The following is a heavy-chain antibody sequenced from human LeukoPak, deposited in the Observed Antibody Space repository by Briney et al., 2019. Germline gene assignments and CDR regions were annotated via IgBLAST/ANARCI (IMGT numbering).Heavy chain of an antibody. V-gene: IGHV3-23*01. CDR1: GFTFSSYA. D-gene: IGHD2-2*02. J-gene: IGHJ3*01. CDR2: ISGSGGST. CDR3: AKDGVVGVVVPAAISF. Sequence: GGSLRLSCAASGFTFSSYAMSWVRQAPGRGLEWVSAISGSGGSTYYADSVKGRFTISRDNAKNTLYLQMNSRRAEYTAVYYCAKDGVVGVVVPAAISFWGQGTMVTVSS.